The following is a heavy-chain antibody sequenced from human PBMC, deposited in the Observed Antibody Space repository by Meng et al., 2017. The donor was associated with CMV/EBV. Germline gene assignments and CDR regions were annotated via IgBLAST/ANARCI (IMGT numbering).Heavy chain of an antibody. CDR1: FTSYG. CDR3: ARSITISLRSSRGPYYFDY. Sequence: FTSYGSSWVRQATGQGLEWMGWISAYNGNTNEAQKLQGRVTMTTDTSTSTAYMELRSLRSDDTAVYYCARSITISLRSSRGPYYFDYWGQGTLVTVSS. CDR2: ISAYNGNT. J-gene: IGHJ4*02. V-gene: IGHV1-18*01. D-gene: IGHD3-3*01.